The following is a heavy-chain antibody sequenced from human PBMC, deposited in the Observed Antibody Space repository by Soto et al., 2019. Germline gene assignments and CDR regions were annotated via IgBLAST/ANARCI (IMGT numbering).Heavy chain of an antibody. J-gene: IGHJ4*02. CDR1: GGSISSSNW. CDR2: IYHSGST. CDR3: ARRLSSSWSKNPFDY. Sequence: QVQLQESGPGLVKPSGTLSLTCAVSGGSISSSNWWSWVRQPPGKGLEWIGEIYHSGSTNYNPPLKSRVTISVDKSKNQFSLKLSSVTAADTAVYYCARRLSSSWSKNPFDYWGQGTLVTVSS. D-gene: IGHD6-13*01. V-gene: IGHV4-4*02.